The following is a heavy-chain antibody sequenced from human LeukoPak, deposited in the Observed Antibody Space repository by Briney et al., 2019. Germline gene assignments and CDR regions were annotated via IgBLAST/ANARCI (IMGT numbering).Heavy chain of an antibody. CDR3: AGLWFGELTIGMDDAFDI. Sequence: PSETLSLTCAVYGGSFSGYYWSWIRQPPGKGLEWIGEINHSGSTYYNPSLKSRVTISVDTSKNQFSLKLSSVTAADTAVYYCAGLWFGELTIGMDDAFDIWGQGTMVTVSS. D-gene: IGHD3-10*01. J-gene: IGHJ3*02. CDR1: GGSFSGYY. CDR2: INHSGST. V-gene: IGHV4-34*01.